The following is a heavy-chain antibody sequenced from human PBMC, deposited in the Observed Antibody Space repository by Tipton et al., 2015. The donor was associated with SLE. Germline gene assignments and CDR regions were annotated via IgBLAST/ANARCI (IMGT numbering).Heavy chain of an antibody. V-gene: IGHV4-38-2*02. CDR1: GHPISSFFY. D-gene: IGHD4-17*01. CDR2: SHHSGST. J-gene: IGHJ4*02. CDR3: ARDLRQPYYFDL. Sequence: TLSLTCTVSGHPISSFFYWGWIRQPPGKRLEWIGSSHHSGSTYYNPSLKGRVSISVDSSKNQFSLNLTSVTAADTAVYFCARDLRQPYYFDLWGQGNLVTVSS.